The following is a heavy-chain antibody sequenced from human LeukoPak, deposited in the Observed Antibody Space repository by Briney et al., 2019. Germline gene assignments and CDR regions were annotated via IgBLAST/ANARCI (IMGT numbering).Heavy chain of an antibody. CDR1: GYSFTTYW. D-gene: IGHD3-16*01. V-gene: IGHV5-51*01. CDR3: ARALRITFGGGRGAFDI. CDR2: IYPGDSDT. Sequence: GESLKISCKGSGYSFTTYWIGWVRQMPGKGLEWMGIIYPGDSDTRYSPSFQGQVTISADKSISTAYLQWSSLKASDTAMYYCARALRITFGGGRGAFDIWGQGTMVTVSS. J-gene: IGHJ3*02.